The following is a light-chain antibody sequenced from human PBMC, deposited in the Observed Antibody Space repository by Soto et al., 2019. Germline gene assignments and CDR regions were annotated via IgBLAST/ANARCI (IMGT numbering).Light chain of an antibody. CDR2: GAS. CDR3: QQYNNWPQT. J-gene: IGKJ1*01. CDR1: QSVSSN. V-gene: IGKV3-15*01. Sequence: EIVMTQSPATLSVSPGERAPLSCRARQSVSSNLAWYQQKPGQAPRLLIYGASTRATGIPARFSGSGSGTEFTLTISSLQSEDFAVYYCQQYNNWPQTFGQGTKVDIK.